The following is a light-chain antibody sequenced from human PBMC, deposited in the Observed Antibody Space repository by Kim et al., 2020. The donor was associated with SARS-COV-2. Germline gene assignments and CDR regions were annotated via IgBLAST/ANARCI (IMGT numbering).Light chain of an antibody. J-gene: IGLJ1*01. CDR1: NIGSKS. V-gene: IGLV3-21*03. CDR3: QVWDTPSDHYV. CDR2: DDR. Sequence: APGKTATITCGGNNIGSKSVQWYQQKPGQAPVLVIYDDRDRASGIPERFSGSNSGNTATLTISRVEAGDEADYFCQVWDTPSDHYVFATGTKVTVL.